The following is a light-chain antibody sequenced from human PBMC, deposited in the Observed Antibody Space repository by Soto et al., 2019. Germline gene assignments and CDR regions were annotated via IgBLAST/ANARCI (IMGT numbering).Light chain of an antibody. CDR1: RGISHY. V-gene: IGKV1-17*03. CDR2: GAS. J-gene: IGKJ4*01. Sequence: DIQMTQSPSAMSASVGDRVTITFRASRGISHYLAWFQQRPGKVPKRLIYGASTLESGVPSRFSGSGSGTEFTLTISSLQPEDFATYYCPHHNTYPLSFGGGTKVSMK. CDR3: PHHNTYPLS.